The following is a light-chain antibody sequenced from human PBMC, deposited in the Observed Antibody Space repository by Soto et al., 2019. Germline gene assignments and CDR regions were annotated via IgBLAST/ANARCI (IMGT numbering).Light chain of an antibody. V-gene: IGLV2-14*03. CDR3: TSYAGTSIPYVV. Sequence: QSALTQPASVSGSPGQSITISCTGTSSDVGAYKYVSWYQQHADKAPKLLIYDVSSRSSGISDRFSGSKSGNTASLTIIGLHAEDEADYYCTSYAGTSIPYVVFGGGTKLTVL. J-gene: IGLJ2*01. CDR2: DVS. CDR1: SSDVGAYKY.